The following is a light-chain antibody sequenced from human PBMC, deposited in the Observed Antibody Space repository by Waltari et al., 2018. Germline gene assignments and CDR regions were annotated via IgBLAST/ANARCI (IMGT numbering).Light chain of an antibody. V-gene: IGLV3-21*04. J-gene: IGLJ1*01. Sequence: SYVLTQPPSVSVAPGETATITCRASRTGMRLVHWYQQRAGQAPRLVISYNTVRPSGIPERFSGSTSGTTSTLTISRVEAGDEADYYCQVWDRSRDHVFGAGTKVTVL. CDR3: QVWDRSRDHV. CDR2: YNT. CDR1: RTGMRL.